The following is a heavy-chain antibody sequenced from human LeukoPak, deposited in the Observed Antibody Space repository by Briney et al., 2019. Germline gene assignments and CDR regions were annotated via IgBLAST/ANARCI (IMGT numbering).Heavy chain of an antibody. D-gene: IGHD2-21*01. CDR3: ARVGLGWCSGCFWYFDL. CDR2: IFHSGRA. V-gene: IGHV4-4*02. CDR1: GDFISGSHW. J-gene: IGHJ2*01. Sequence: SETLSLTCAISGDFISGSHWWSWVRLPPGKGLEWIGEIFHSGRANYNPSLRSRVTFSLDTSKNQFSLKLNSVTAADTAVYYCARVGLGWCSGCFWYFDLWGRGTLVTVS.